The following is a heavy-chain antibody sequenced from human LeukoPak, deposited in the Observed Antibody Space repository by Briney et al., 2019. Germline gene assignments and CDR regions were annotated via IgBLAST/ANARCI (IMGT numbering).Heavy chain of an antibody. CDR3: ARDAPGSIAVAGTFDY. D-gene: IGHD6-19*01. Sequence: SETLSLTCTVSGGSISSSSYYWGWIRQPPGKGLEWIGSIYYSGSTYYNPSLKSRVTISVDTSKNQFSLKLSSVTAADTAVYYCARDAPGSIAVAGTFDYWAREPWSPSPQ. CDR1: GGSISSSSYY. CDR2: IYYSGST. J-gene: IGHJ4*02. V-gene: IGHV4-39*07.